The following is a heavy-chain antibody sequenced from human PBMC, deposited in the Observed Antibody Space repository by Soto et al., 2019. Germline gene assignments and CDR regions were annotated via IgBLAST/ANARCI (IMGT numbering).Heavy chain of an antibody. J-gene: IGHJ6*03. D-gene: IGHD6-6*01. CDR2: IIPILGIA. CDR1: GGTFSSYT. Sequence: QVQLVQSGAEVQKPGSSVKVSCKASGGTFSSYTISWVRQAPGQGLEWMGRIIPILGIANYAQKFQGRVTITADKSTSTAYMELSSLRSEDTAVYYCARGRIAARLGADNYYYYMDVWGKGTTVTVSS. CDR3: ARGRIAARLGADNYYYYMDV. V-gene: IGHV1-69*02.